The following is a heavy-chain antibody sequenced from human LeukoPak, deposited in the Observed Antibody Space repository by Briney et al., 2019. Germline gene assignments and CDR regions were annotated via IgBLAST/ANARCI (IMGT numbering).Heavy chain of an antibody. V-gene: IGHV1-2*02. CDR1: GYTFTGYY. Sequence: GASVTVSCKASGYTFTGYYMHWVRQAPGQGLEWMGWINPNSGGTNYAQMFQGRVTMTRDTSISTAYMELSRLKSDDTAMYYCASDNYGDYALTFDMWGQGTMVTVSS. J-gene: IGHJ3*02. CDR2: INPNSGGT. D-gene: IGHD4-17*01. CDR3: ASDNYGDYALTFDM.